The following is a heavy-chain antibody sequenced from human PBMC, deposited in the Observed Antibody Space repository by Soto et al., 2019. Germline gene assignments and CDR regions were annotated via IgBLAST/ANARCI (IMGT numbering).Heavy chain of an antibody. V-gene: IGHV1-24*01. D-gene: IGHD3-3*01. J-gene: IGHJ5*02. CDR3: AAQPTYFDFWSDYPPWFDP. CDR2: FDPEDGEP. CDR1: GYTFNTYN. Sequence: GASVKVSCKASGYTFNTYNMYWVRQAPGQGLEWMGGFDPEDGEPIYAQKFQGRVTMTQDTSTDTAYMEMSSLTSEDTAVYYCAAQPTYFDFWSDYPPWFDPWGQGTLVTVSS.